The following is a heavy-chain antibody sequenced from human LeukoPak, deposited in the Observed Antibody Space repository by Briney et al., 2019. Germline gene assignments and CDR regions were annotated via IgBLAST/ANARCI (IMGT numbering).Heavy chain of an antibody. CDR2: IYYSGST. V-gene: IGHV4-59*01. D-gene: IGHD2-15*01. Sequence: SETLSLTCTVSGGSISSYYWSWIRQPPGKGLEWIGYIYYSGSTNYNPSLKSRLTISVDASKNQFSLKLSSVTAADTAVYYCARGYCSGGGCYGLVAFDIWGQGTMVTVSS. J-gene: IGHJ3*02. CDR1: GGSISSYY. CDR3: ARGYCSGGGCYGLVAFDI.